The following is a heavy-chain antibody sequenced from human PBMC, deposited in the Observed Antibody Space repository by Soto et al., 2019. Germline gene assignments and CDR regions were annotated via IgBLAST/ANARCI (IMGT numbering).Heavy chain of an antibody. D-gene: IGHD2-2*01. CDR2: ISSSSSTI. J-gene: IGHJ4*02. V-gene: IGHV3-48*04. CDR1: GFTFSSYS. CDR3: ATAISSPFSNFDS. Sequence: GGSLRLSCAASGFTFSSYSMNWVRQAPGKGLEWVSYISSSSSTIYYADSVKGRFTISRDNAKNSLYLQMNSLRAEDTAVYYCATAISSPFSNFDSWGQGSLVTVSS.